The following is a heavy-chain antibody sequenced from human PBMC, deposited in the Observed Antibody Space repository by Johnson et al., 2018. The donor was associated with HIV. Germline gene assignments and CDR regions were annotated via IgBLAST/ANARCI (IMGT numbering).Heavy chain of an antibody. J-gene: IGHJ3*02. Sequence: VQLVESGGGLVQPGGSLRLSCAASGFTFSTYAMSWVRQAPGKGLEWVSGISGSGGRPYYADSVKGRFTISRDNSKNTTYLQMNSLRAEDTAVYYCARRWELHSNAFDIWGQGTMVTVSS. CDR3: ARRWELHSNAFDI. CDR1: GFTFSTYA. D-gene: IGHD1-26*01. CDR2: ISGSGGRP. V-gene: IGHV3-23*04.